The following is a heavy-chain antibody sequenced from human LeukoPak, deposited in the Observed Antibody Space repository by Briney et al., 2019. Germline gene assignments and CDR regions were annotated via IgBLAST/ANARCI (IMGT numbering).Heavy chain of an antibody. CDR3: AKAGSIRFDY. Sequence: GGSLRLSCAASGFTFSNSAMSWVRQGPGKGLEWVSGISGSSGSNTYYADSVKGRFTISRDNSKNTLYLQIYSLRAEDTAVYYCAKAGSIRFDYWGRGTLVTVSS. V-gene: IGHV3-23*01. D-gene: IGHD1-26*01. J-gene: IGHJ4*02. CDR1: GFTFSNSA. CDR2: ISGSSGSNT.